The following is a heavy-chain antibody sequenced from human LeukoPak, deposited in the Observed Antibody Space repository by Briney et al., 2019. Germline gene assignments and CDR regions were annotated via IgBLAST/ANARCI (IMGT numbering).Heavy chain of an antibody. V-gene: IGHV4-4*07. CDR2: IYTSGST. CDR3: ASNGYSYGGGIDY. J-gene: IGHJ4*02. CDR1: GGSISSYY. D-gene: IGHD5-18*01. Sequence: PSETLSLTCTVSGGSISSYYWSWIRQPAGKGLEWIGRIYTSGSTNYNPSLKSRVTISVDKSKNQFSLKLSSVTAADTAVYYCASNGYSYGGGIDYWGQGTLVTVSS.